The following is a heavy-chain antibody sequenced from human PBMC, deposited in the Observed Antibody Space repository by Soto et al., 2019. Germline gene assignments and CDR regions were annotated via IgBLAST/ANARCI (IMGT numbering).Heavy chain of an antibody. V-gene: IGHV4-39*01. CDR2: INYSGTP. D-gene: IGHD2-2*01. CDR3: ASHPVYCTGTSCYGYHTMDV. CDR1: GDSISSNNYY. J-gene: IGHJ6*02. Sequence: SETLSLTCTVSGDSISSNNYYWGWIRQPPGKGLEWMGGINYSGTPYYHPSLKSRVTISVDTSKNPFSLMLTSVTAADTAVYYCASHPVYCTGTSCYGYHTMDVWGQGTTVTVSS.